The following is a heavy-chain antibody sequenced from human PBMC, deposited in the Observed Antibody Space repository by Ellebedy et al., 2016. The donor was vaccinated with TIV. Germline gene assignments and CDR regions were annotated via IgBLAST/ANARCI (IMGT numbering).Heavy chain of an antibody. Sequence: GESLKISCAASGFRFRNYWMTWVRQAPGKGLEWVANIYQDGSERFYLDSVKGRFTVSRDNAKNSLYLQMNSLRAEDTAVYFCARRGSYGDYAVQVNPWLDSWGQGTLVAVSP. D-gene: IGHD4-17*01. CDR1: GFRFRNYW. CDR3: ARRGSYGDYAVQVNPWLDS. J-gene: IGHJ5*01. V-gene: IGHV3-7*01. CDR2: IYQDGSER.